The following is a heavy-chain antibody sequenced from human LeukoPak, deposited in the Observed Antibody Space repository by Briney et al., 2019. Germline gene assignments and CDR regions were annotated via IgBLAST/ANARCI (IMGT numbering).Heavy chain of an antibody. Sequence: SVKVSCKASGGTFSSYAISWVRQAPGQGLEWMGGIIPIFGTANYAQKFQGRVTITADESTSTAYMELSSLRSEDTAVYYCARDLRPYRSSSWYYWGQGTLVTVSS. CDR2: IIPIFGTA. CDR3: ARDLRPYRSSSWYY. CDR1: GGTFSSYA. D-gene: IGHD6-13*01. V-gene: IGHV1-69*13. J-gene: IGHJ4*02.